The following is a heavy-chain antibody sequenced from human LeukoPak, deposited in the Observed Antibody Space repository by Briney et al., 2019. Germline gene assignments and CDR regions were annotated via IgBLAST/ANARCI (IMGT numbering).Heavy chain of an antibody. Sequence: GGSLRLSCAASGFTFSDSWLSWVRQAPGKGLEWVANMNQDGSEKDYVDSVKGRFTISRDNARNSLYLQMGSLRAEDTAVYYCATYTHWVAGDVWGQGTTVTVSS. CDR3: ATYTHWVAGDV. CDR1: GFTFSDSW. V-gene: IGHV3-7*01. CDR2: MNQDGSEK. D-gene: IGHD3-16*01. J-gene: IGHJ6*02.